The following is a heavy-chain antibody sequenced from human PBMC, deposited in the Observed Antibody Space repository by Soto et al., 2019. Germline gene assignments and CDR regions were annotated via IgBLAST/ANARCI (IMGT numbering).Heavy chain of an antibody. CDR1: GGSINLYY. CDR3: ARNRLYYYDSSGESHFDY. J-gene: IGHJ4*02. D-gene: IGHD3-22*01. Sequence: SETLSLTCTVSGGSINLYYWSWIRQSPGKGLEWIGYVYYSGSTNYNPSLKSRVTISVDTSKNQFSLKLSSVTAADTAVYYCARNRLYYYDSSGESHFDYWGQGTLVTVSS. V-gene: IGHV4-59*01. CDR2: VYYSGST.